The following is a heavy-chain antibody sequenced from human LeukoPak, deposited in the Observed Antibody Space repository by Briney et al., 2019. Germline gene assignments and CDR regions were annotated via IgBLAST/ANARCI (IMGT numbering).Heavy chain of an antibody. CDR3: AREVEASGQWLVRDDAFDI. V-gene: IGHV1-18*01. CDR2: ISAYNGNT. CDR1: GYTFTSYG. J-gene: IGHJ3*02. D-gene: IGHD6-19*01. Sequence: ASVKVSCKASGYTFTSYGISWVRQAPGQGLEWMGWISAYNGNTNYAQKLQGRVTMTTDTPTSTAYMELRSLRSDDTAVYYCAREVEASGQWLVRDDAFDIWGQGTMVTVSS.